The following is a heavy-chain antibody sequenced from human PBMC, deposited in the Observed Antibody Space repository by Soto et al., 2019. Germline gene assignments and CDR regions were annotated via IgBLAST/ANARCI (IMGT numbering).Heavy chain of an antibody. Sequence: QITLKESGPTLVRPTQTLTLTCTFSGFSLSATGAGVAWIRQPPGKALAWLALIYWDDDTFYSQSLKTRLTITKDTSKNQVVLTRTNLDPVDTATYDCAHCGPEGSVDSWGQGTLVTVSS. V-gene: IGHV2-5*02. CDR2: IYWDDDT. J-gene: IGHJ4*02. CDR3: AHCGPEGSVDS. CDR1: GFSLSATGAG.